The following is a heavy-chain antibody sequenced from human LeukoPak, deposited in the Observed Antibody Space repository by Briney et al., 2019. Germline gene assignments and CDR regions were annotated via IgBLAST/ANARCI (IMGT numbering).Heavy chain of an antibody. CDR2: ISHSGST. D-gene: IGHD3-3*01. J-gene: IGHJ5*02. CDR1: GYSISSGYY. Sequence: PSETLSLTCTVSGYSISSGYYWGWIRQPPGKGLEWIGSISHSGSTYYNPSLKSRVTISVDTSKNQFSLKLSSVTAADTAVYYCARDRESYYDFWSGLANNWFDPWGQGTLVTVSS. CDR3: ARDRESYYDFWSGLANNWFDP. V-gene: IGHV4-38-2*02.